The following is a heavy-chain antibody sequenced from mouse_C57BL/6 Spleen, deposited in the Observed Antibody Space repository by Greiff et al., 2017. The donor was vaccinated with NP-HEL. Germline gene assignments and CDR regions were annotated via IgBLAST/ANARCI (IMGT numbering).Heavy chain of an antibody. CDR1: GYSFTGYY. V-gene: IGHV1-42*01. CDR2: INPSTGGT. J-gene: IGHJ1*03. CDR3: ARSDGSSYGYFDV. Sequence: EVKLMESGPELVKPGASVKISCKASGYSFTGYYMNWVKQSPEKSLEWIGEINPSTGGTTYNQKFKAKATLTVDKSSSTAYMQLKSLTSEDSAVYYCARSDGSSYGYFDVWGTGTTVTVSS. D-gene: IGHD1-1*01.